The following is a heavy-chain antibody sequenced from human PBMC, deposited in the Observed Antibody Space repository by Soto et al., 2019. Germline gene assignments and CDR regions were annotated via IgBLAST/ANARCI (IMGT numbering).Heavy chain of an antibody. Sequence: WETLSLTCAVYGGSFSGYYWSWIRQPPGKGLEWIGEINHSGSTNYNPSLKSRVTISVDTSKNQFSLKLSSVTAADTAVYYCARRNWNYDYWGQGTRVT. J-gene: IGHJ4*02. V-gene: IGHV4-34*01. CDR1: GGSFSGYY. D-gene: IGHD1-7*01. CDR3: ARRNWNYDY. CDR2: INHSGST.